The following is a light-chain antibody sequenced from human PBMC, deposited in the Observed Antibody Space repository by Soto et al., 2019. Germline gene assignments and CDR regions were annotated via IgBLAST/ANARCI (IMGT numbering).Light chain of an antibody. CDR1: QSLTSNY. CDR3: QQYGDSVFT. J-gene: IGKJ3*01. CDR2: GTS. Sequence: EIVLTQSPGTLSLSPGERATLSCRASQSLTSNYLAWYQQKPGQAPRLLISGTSNRATGIPDRFSGSGSGTDFTLTSSRLEPDDFAVYYCQQYGDSVFTFGPGTTVDIK. V-gene: IGKV3-20*01.